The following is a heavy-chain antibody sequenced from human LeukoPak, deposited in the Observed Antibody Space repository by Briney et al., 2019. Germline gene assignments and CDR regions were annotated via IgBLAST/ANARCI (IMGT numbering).Heavy chain of an antibody. J-gene: IGHJ2*01. CDR1: GFTFSSSW. CDR3: ARAGNYYFDL. V-gene: IGHV3-74*01. Sequence: PGGSLRLSCAASGFTFSSSWMHWVRQGPGKGLVWVARMNADGRTINYADSVKGRFTISRDNAKNTLYLQMNSLRTEDAAVYYCARAGNYYFDLWGRGTRSRCPQ. CDR2: MNADGRTI. D-gene: IGHD1-7*01.